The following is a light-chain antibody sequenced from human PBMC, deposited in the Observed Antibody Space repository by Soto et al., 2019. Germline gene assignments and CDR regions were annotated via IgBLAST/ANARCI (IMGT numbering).Light chain of an antibody. J-gene: IGLJ2*01. CDR2: EVS. CDR3: SSYEDSIVL. V-gene: IGLV2-8*01. Sequence: QSALTQPPSASGSPGQSVTISCTGTSSDVGGYNYVSWYQQHPGKAPKLMISEVSKRPSGVPDRFSGSKSGNTASLTVSGLQAEDEADYYCSSYEDSIVLFGGGTKLTVL. CDR1: SSDVGGYNY.